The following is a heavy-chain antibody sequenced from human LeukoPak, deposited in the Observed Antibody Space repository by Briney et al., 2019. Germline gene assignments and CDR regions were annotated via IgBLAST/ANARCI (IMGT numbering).Heavy chain of an antibody. CDR2: ISSSGSTI. V-gene: IGHV3-11*01. D-gene: IGHD2-15*01. CDR1: GFTFSDYY. J-gene: IGHJ6*02. Sequence: GGSLRLSCAASGFTFSDYYMSWFRQAPGKGLEWVSYISSSGSTIYYADSVKGRFTISRDNAKNSLYLQMNSLRAEDTAVYYCARDTCSGGSCYPNYYYYYGMDVWGQGTTVTVSS. CDR3: ARDTCSGGSCYPNYYYYYGMDV.